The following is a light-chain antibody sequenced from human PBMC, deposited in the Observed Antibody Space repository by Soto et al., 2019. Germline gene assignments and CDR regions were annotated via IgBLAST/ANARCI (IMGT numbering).Light chain of an antibody. V-gene: IGLV1-44*01. J-gene: IGLJ3*02. Sequence: QSVLTQPPSASGTPGQRVTISCSGSNSNIGTNTVNWYQQLPGTAPKLLIYTNNQRPSGVPDRFSGSKSGTSASLAISGLQSEDGADYYCAAWDASLNGPVFGGGTKGTVL. CDR3: AAWDASLNGPV. CDR1: NSNIGTNT. CDR2: TNN.